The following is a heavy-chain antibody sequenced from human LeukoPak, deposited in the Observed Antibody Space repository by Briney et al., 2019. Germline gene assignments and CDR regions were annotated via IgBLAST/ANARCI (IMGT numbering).Heavy chain of an antibody. CDR1: GGSISSSSYY. Sequence: SETLSLTCTVSGGSISSSSYYWGWIRQPPGKGLEWIGSIYYSGSTYYNPSLKSRVTISVDTSKNQFSLKLSSVTAADTAVYYCARGGGIAEGALDYWGQGTLVTVSS. CDR3: ARGGGIAEGALDY. CDR2: IYYSGST. D-gene: IGHD6-13*01. J-gene: IGHJ4*02. V-gene: IGHV4-39*07.